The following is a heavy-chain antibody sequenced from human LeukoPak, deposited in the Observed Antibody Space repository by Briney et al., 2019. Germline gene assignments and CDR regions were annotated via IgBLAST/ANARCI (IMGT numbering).Heavy chain of an antibody. D-gene: IGHD1-26*01. CDR3: VRDPTMREPKRAFDI. J-gene: IGHJ3*02. V-gene: IGHV7-4-1*02. CDR2: INTNTGNP. Sequence: GASVKVSCKASGYSFTTYAMNWVRQAPGQGLEWMGWINTNTGNPTYAPGFTGRFVFSLDTSVSAAYLQISSLKAEDTAVYYCVRDPTMREPKRAFDIWGQGTMVTVSS. CDR1: GYSFTTYA.